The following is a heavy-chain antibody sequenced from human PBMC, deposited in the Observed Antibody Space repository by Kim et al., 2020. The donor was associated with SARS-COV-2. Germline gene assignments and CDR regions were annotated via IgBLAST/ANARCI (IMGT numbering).Heavy chain of an antibody. D-gene: IGHD1-26*01. V-gene: IGHV3-73*01. Sequence: GGSLRLSCAASGFTFSDSAIHWVRQASGKGLEWVGRIRDKAKSFATAYAASVQGRFTISSDDSKNTAYLQMNSLNTEDSAVYYCARLVGTTGYYGLDVWG. CDR2: IRDKAKSFAT. CDR1: GFTFSDSA. CDR3: ARLVGTTGYYGLDV. J-gene: IGHJ6*01.